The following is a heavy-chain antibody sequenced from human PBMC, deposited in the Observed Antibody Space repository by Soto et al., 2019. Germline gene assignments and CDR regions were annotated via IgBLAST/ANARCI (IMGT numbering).Heavy chain of an antibody. D-gene: IGHD6-19*01. Sequence: ASVKVSCKASGYTFTSYDINWVRQATGQGLEWMGWMNPNSGNTGYAQKFQGRVTMTRNTSISTAYMELSSLRSEDTAAYYCLFGPSSGWYLGGYYYYYGMDVWGQGTTVTVSS. CDR2: MNPNSGNT. J-gene: IGHJ6*02. CDR3: LFGPSSGWYLGGYYYYYGMDV. V-gene: IGHV1-8*01. CDR1: GYTFTSYD.